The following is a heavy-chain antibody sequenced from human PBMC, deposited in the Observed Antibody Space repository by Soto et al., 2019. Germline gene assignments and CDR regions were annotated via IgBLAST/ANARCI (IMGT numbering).Heavy chain of an antibody. D-gene: IGHD3-16*01. CDR2: IVVGSGNT. V-gene: IGHV1-58*01. J-gene: IGHJ4*02. CDR3: AASSGPSGWPHYAPDY. CDR1: GFTFTSSA. Sequence: QMQLVQSGPEVKKPGTSVKVSCKASGFTFTSSAVQWVRQARGQRLEWRGWIVVGSGNTNYAQKFQERVTITRDMSTSTAYMELISLRSEDTAVYYCAASSGPSGWPHYAPDYWGQGTLVTVSS.